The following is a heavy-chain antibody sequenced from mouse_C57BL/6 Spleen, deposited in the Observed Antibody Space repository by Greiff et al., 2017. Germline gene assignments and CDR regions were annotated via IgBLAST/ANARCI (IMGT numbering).Heavy chain of an antibody. V-gene: IGHV1-18*01. CDR3: AILTAHAGFAY. Sequence: EVQLQQSGPELVKPGASVKIPCKASGYTFTDYNMDWVKQSHGKSLEWIGDINPNNGGTIYNQKFKGKATLTVTKSSSTAYMELRSLTSEDTAVYYCAILTAHAGFAYWGQGTLVTVSA. CDR2: INPNNGGT. CDR1: GYTFTDYN. J-gene: IGHJ3*01. D-gene: IGHD3-2*02.